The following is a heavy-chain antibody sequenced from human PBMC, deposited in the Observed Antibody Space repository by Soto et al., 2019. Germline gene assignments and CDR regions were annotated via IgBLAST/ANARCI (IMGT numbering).Heavy chain of an antibody. J-gene: IGHJ3*02. D-gene: IGHD1-1*01. Sequence: QVQLVESGGGVVQPGRSLRLSCAASGFMFNAYGMHWVRPAPGKGLEWVAVISFDGSNQYYEESVKGRFTISRDNSKNTLYLQMHSLRAEDTGVYFCVKAGTMAGTGTTPRSFDIWGRGTMVTVSS. CDR2: ISFDGSNQ. V-gene: IGHV3-30*18. CDR1: GFMFNAYG. CDR3: VKAGTMAGTGTTPRSFDI.